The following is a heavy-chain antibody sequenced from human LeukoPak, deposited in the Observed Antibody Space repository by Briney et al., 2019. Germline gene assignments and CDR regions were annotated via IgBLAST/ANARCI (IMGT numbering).Heavy chain of an antibody. D-gene: IGHD5-12*01. CDR1: GGSISSYY. J-gene: IGHJ4*02. Sequence: SETLSLTCTVSGGSISSYYWSRIRQPPGKGLEWIGYIYYSGSTNYNPSLKSRVTISVDTSKNQFSLKLSSVTAADTAVYYCASVGGYDSDYWGQGTLVTVSS. CDR3: ASVGGYDSDY. CDR2: IYYSGST. V-gene: IGHV4-59*01.